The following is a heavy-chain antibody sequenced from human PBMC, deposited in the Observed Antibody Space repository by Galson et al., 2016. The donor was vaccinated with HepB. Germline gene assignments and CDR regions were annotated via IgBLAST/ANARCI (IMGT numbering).Heavy chain of an antibody. J-gene: IGHJ3*02. Sequence: SLRLSCAASGFPFSTYGMSWVRQAPGKGLEWVSGISGSGGSIYSADSVKGRFTISRDNAKNSLYLQMNSLRDEDTAVYYCARDDRWYYYDSSGYYHGAFDMWGQGTMVAVSS. CDR1: GFPFSTYG. D-gene: IGHD3-22*01. CDR2: ISGSGGSI. CDR3: ARDDRWYYYDSSGYYHGAFDM. V-gene: IGHV3-23*01.